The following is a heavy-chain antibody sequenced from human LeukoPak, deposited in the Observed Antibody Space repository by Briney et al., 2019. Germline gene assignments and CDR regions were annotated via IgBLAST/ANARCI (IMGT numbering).Heavy chain of an antibody. Sequence: ASVKVSCKTSGYTFSDYYMHWVRQAPGQGLGWMGIINPSVGSTTYAQNFQGRVTTTRYTSTSSVYMELSSLRSEDTAVYYCARDNTAVAGRVIDYWGQGTLVTVSS. CDR3: ARDNTAVAGRVIDY. J-gene: IGHJ4*02. CDR2: INPSVGST. CDR1: GYTFSDYY. V-gene: IGHV1-46*01. D-gene: IGHD6-19*01.